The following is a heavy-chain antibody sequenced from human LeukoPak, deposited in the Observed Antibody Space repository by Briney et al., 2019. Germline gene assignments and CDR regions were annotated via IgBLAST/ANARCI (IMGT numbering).Heavy chain of an antibody. D-gene: IGHD2-2*02. V-gene: IGHV1-18*01. CDR2: ISAYNGNT. Sequence: GASVKVSCKASGYTFTGYGISWVRQAPGQGLEWMGWISAYNGNTNYAQKLQGRVTMTTDTSTSTAYMELRSLRSDDTAVYYCARDRYCSSTSCYSGWFDPWGQGTLVTVSS. J-gene: IGHJ5*02. CDR3: ARDRYCSSTSCYSGWFDP. CDR1: GYTFTGYG.